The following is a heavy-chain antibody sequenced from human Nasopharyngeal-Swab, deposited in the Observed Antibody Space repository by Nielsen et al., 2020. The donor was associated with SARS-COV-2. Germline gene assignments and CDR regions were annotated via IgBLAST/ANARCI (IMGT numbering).Heavy chain of an antibody. D-gene: IGHD5-12*01. Sequence: RQAPGKALEWLAVIFWDDDKWYSPSLEGRLTITKDTTKNQVALRMTNVDPVDTGTYYCARVDVSGFYYYGLDVWGQGTTVTVSS. J-gene: IGHJ6*02. V-gene: IGHV2-5*02. CDR2: IFWDDDK. CDR3: ARVDVSGFYYYGLDV.